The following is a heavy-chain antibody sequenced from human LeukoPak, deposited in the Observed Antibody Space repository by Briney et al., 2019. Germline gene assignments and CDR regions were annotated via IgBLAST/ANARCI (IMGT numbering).Heavy chain of an antibody. CDR3: ARDLAYSRLDY. V-gene: IGHV3-7*01. D-gene: IGHD5-18*01. CDR2: INPDGNKK. CDR1: GLTFNSSW. Sequence: KAGGSLRLSCAVSGLTFNSSWMDWVRQAPGKGLEWVASINPDGNKKYSADSVKGRFTISRDNAENSLYLQMNSLRVEDTAFYYCARDLAYSRLDYWGQGMLVTVSS. J-gene: IGHJ4*02.